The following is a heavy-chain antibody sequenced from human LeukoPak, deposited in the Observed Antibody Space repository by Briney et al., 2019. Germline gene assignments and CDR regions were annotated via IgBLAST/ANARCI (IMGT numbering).Heavy chain of an antibody. D-gene: IGHD1-1*01. J-gene: IGHJ4*02. CDR1: GGSISSSSYY. CDR2: IYYSGST. Sequence: SETLSLTCTVSGGSISSSSYYWGWIRQPPGKGLEWIGSIYYSGSTYYNPSLKGRVTISVDTSKNQFSLKLSSVTAADTAVYYCARVGLFGGGTTGTTLEFDYWGQGTLVTVSS. V-gene: IGHV4-39*07. CDR3: ARVGLFGGGTTGTTLEFDY.